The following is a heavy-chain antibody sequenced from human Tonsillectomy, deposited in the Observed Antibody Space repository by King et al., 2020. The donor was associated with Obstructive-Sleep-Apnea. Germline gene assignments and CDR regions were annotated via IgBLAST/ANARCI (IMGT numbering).Heavy chain of an antibody. J-gene: IGHJ1*01. CDR1: GGTFNEYA. CDR2: IIPVSGPA. D-gene: IGHD6-13*01. CDR3: ARDNYGGSSSWYFKY. V-gene: IGHV1-69*01. Sequence: VQLVQSGAEQKRPGSSVKVSCTASGGTFNEYAISWVRQAPGQGLEWMGGIIPVSGPAKYGQKFQGRVTIFADESTRTVYLDLTSLTSDETAVYYCARDNYGGSSSWYFKYWGQGTLVTVSS.